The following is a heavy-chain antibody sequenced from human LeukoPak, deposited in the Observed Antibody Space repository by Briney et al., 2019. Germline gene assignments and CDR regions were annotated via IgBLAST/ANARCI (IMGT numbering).Heavy chain of an antibody. CDR2: ISYDGSNK. CDR1: GFTFSSYG. D-gene: IGHD1-7*01. V-gene: IGHV3-30*03. J-gene: IGHJ4*02. CDR3: ARDNWNYYFDY. Sequence: GRSLRLSCAASGFTFSSYGMDWVRQAPGKGLEWVALISYDGSNKYYADSVKGRFTISRDNAKNSLYLQMNSLRAEDTAVYYCARDNWNYYFDYWGQGTLVTVSS.